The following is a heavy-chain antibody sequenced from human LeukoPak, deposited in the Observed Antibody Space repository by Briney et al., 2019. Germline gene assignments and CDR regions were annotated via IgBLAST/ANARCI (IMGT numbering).Heavy chain of an antibody. CDR3: ASNVNGSGSYYNNYYYYYYMDV. J-gene: IGHJ6*03. D-gene: IGHD3-10*01. CDR2: IIPIFGTA. CDR1: GGTFSSYA. Sequence: SVKVSCKASGGTFSSYAISWVRQAPGQGLEWMGGIIPIFGTANYAQKFQGRVTITADESTSTAYMELSSLRSEDTGVYYCASNVNGSGSYYNNYYYYYYMDVWGKGTTVTVSS. V-gene: IGHV1-69*13.